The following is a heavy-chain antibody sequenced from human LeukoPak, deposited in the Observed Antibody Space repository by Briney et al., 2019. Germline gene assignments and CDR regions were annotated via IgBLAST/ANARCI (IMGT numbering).Heavy chain of an antibody. J-gene: IGHJ4*02. Sequence: PGGSLRLSCAASGFTFSTYAMSWVCQAPGEGLEWVSGISNSGDATYYPDSVEGRFTISRDNSKNTLHLQMSSLRAEDTALYYCVKDRCDRTTCPEVWGQGTLVTVSS. CDR1: GFTFSTYA. V-gene: IGHV3-23*01. D-gene: IGHD2/OR15-2a*01. CDR2: ISNSGDAT. CDR3: VKDRCDRTTCPEV.